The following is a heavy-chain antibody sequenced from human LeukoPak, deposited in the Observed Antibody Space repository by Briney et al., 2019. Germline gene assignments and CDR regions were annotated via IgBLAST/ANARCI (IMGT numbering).Heavy chain of an antibody. Sequence: NPSETLSLTCAVYGGSFSGYYWSWIRQPAGKGLEWLGRIYTSGSTNYNPSLKSRVTMSVDTSKNQFSLKLSSVTAADTAVYYCARGDYGDYGFDYWGQGTLVTVSS. J-gene: IGHJ4*02. V-gene: IGHV4-59*10. CDR2: IYTSGST. CDR3: ARGDYGDYGFDY. CDR1: GGSFSGYY. D-gene: IGHD4-17*01.